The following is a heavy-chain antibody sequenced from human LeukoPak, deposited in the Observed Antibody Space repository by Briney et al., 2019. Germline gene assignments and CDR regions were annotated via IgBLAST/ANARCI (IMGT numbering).Heavy chain of an antibody. CDR2: IYNDGST. D-gene: IGHD2-2*01. CDR3: ARRYPAGFPCDY. J-gene: IGHJ4*02. Sequence: GGSLRLSCAASGLTVSSSYMSWVRQAPGKGLEWVSIIYNDGSTYYADSMKGRFTISRDNAKNSLYLQMNSLRPEDTAVYYCARRYPAGFPCDYWGQGTLVTVSS. CDR1: GLTVSSSY. V-gene: IGHV3-53*01.